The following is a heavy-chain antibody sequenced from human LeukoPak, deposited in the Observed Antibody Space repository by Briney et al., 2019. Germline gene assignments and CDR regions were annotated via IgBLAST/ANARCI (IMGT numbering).Heavy chain of an antibody. CDR2: IRYDGSNK. V-gene: IGHV3-30*02. Sequence: GGSLRLSCAASGFTFSSYGMHWVRHAPPKGLEWVAFIRYDGSNKYYADSLKGRFTIFRDNSKNKLYLQMNSVRAEDTAVYYCAKGGGSYYVYFDYWGQGTLVTVSS. J-gene: IGHJ4*02. D-gene: IGHD1-26*01. CDR3: AKGGGSYYVYFDY. CDR1: GFTFSSYG.